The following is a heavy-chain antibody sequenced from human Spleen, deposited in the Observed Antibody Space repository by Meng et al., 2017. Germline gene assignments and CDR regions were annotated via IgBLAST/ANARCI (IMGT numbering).Heavy chain of an antibody. J-gene: IGHJ4*02. CDR1: GFSLSTSGVG. CDR3: TRTYGTTDY. Sequence: QITVKESGPTLVKPTQTLTLTCTFSGFSLSTSGVGVGWIRQPPGKALEWLALIYWDDDKRSSPSLKSRLTITKDTSKNQVVLTMTDMDPVDTATYYCTRTYGTTDYWGQGALVTVSS. D-gene: IGHD2-2*01. V-gene: IGHV2-5*02. CDR2: IYWDDDK.